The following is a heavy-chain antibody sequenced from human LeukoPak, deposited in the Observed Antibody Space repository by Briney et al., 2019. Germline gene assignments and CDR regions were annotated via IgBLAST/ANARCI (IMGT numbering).Heavy chain of an antibody. J-gene: IGHJ1*01. Sequence: PGGSLRLSCVVSGFTFSSYAMSWVRQAPGKGLEWVLGISGSGGSTPYADSVKGRFTISRDNSKNTLYLQMNSLRAEDTAVYYCAKGPLGQQLAEYLQHWGQGTLVTVSS. CDR3: AKGPLGQQLAEYLQH. CDR1: GFTFSSYA. D-gene: IGHD6-13*01. CDR2: ISGSGGST. V-gene: IGHV3-23*01.